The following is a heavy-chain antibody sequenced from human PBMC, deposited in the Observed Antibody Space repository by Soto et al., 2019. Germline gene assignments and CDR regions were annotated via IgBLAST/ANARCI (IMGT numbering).Heavy chain of an antibody. CDR3: ASSVGDYISYFQH. Sequence: GESLEISCKGSGYSFTSYWIGWVRQMPGKGLEWMGIIYPGDSDTRYSPSFQGQVTISADKSISTAYLQWSSLKASDTAMYYCASSVGDYISYFQHWGQGTLVTVSS. CDR1: GYSFTSYW. D-gene: IGHD4-17*01. V-gene: IGHV5-51*01. CDR2: IYPGDSDT. J-gene: IGHJ1*01.